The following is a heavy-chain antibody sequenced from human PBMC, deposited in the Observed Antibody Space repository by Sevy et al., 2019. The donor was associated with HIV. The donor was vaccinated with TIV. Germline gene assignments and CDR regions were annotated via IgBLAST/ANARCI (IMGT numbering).Heavy chain of an antibody. CDR3: VKDPLNSLGADLFDY. V-gene: IGHV3-30*02. CDR2: IQYDGGNK. CDR1: GFTFNSHG. Sequence: GGSLRLSCATSGFTFNSHGMHWVRQAPGKGLEWVSFIQYDGGNKNYADSVKGRFTISRDNSKNTLYLQLSSLRTEDTALYYCVKDPLNSLGADLFDYWGQGTLVTVSS. D-gene: IGHD7-27*01. J-gene: IGHJ4*02.